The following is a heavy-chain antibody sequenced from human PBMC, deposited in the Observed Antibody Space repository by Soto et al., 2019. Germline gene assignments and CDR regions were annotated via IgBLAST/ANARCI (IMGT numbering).Heavy chain of an antibody. Sequence: QVQLVQSGAEVKKPGSSVKVSXKXSXGTXXXXXIXXXXXXXXXXXXXXGGITPIFGSANDAQKFQGRVTITADESTSTAYMELSSLRSEDTAVYYCARDGRVTGTTLQYLGQGTLVTVSS. CDR3: ARDGRVTGTTLQY. V-gene: IGHV1-69*01. CDR2: ITPIFGSA. CDR1: XGTXXXXX. D-gene: IGHD1-7*01. J-gene: IGHJ4*02.